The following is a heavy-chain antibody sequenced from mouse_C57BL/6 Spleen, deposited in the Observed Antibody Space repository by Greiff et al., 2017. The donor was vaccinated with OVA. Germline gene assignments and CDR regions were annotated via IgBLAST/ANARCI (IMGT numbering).Heavy chain of an antibody. CDR2: INPSSGYT. CDR1: GYTFTSYT. J-gene: IGHJ2*01. V-gene: IGHV1-4*01. D-gene: IGHD1-1*01. Sequence: VKLQESGAELARPGASVKMSCKASGYTFTSYTMHWVKQRPGQGLEWIGYINPSSGYTKYNQKFKDKATLTADKSSSTAYMQLSSLTSEDSAVYYCARSPYGYFDYWGQGTTLTVSS. CDR3: ARSPYGYFDY.